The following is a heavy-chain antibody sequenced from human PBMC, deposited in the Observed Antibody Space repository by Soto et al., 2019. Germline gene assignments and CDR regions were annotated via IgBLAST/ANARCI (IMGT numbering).Heavy chain of an antibody. J-gene: IGHJ4*02. D-gene: IGHD2-21*02. V-gene: IGHV3-23*01. CDR1: GFMFSSYA. CDR2: ISGSGGST. CDR3: GKYGSWGDHYCCDN. Sequence: GGSLRLSCAFSGFMFSSYAMTWVRQAPGKGLEWVSSISGSGGSTYYSDSVRGRFTISRDNSRKMLYLEMNSLKGDDTAVYYCGKYGSWGDHYCCDNWGQGTRVTVSS.